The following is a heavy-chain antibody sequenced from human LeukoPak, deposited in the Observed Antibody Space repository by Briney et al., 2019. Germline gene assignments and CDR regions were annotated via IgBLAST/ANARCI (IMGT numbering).Heavy chain of an antibody. CDR2: IYYSGST. CDR1: GGSMSTYY. D-gene: IGHD3-22*01. Sequence: SETLSLTCTVSGGSMSTYYWSWIRQPPGKGLEWIGYIYYSGSTNYNPSLKSRVIISVDTSENQFSLKLSSVTAADTAVYSCAREHSYYDSSGYYYGSGYFDYWGQGTLVTVSS. J-gene: IGHJ4*02. V-gene: IGHV4-59*01. CDR3: AREHSYYDSSGYYYGSGYFDY.